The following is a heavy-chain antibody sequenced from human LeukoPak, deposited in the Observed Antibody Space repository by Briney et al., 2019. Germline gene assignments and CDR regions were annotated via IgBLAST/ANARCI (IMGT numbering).Heavy chain of an antibody. D-gene: IGHD3-22*01. V-gene: IGHV3-30-3*01. J-gene: IGHJ4*02. CDR3: ARDPTPYYYDSSGYYPRFDY. Sequence: PGGSLRLSCAASGFTFSSYAMHWVRQAPGKGLEWVAVISYDGSNKYYADSVKGRFTISRDNSKNTLYLQMNSLRAEDTAVYYCARDPTPYYYDSSGYYPRFDYWGQGTLVTVSS. CDR2: ISYDGSNK. CDR1: GFTFSSYA.